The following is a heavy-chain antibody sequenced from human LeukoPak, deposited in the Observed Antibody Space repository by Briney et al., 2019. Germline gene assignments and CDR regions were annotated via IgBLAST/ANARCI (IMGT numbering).Heavy chain of an antibody. D-gene: IGHD6-6*01. J-gene: IGHJ4*02. Sequence: ASVKVSCKVSGSTLVESSIHWLRQAPGKGLEWMGGYDPEEGGIIYARKFLDRVTMTEDTSTTTAYMEVSSLRSEDTAVYYCARDVAGGIAARPDYYFDYWGQGTLVTVSS. CDR1: GSTLVESS. CDR3: ARDVAGGIAARPDYYFDY. CDR2: YDPEEGGI. V-gene: IGHV1-24*01.